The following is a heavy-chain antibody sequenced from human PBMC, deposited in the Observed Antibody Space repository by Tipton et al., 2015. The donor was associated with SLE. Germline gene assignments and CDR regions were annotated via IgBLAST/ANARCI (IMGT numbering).Heavy chain of an antibody. CDR1: GGSFSGYY. CDR2: INHSGST. D-gene: IGHD6-25*01. V-gene: IGHV4-34*01. J-gene: IGHJ2*01. Sequence: TLSLTCAVYGGSFSGYYWSWIRQPPGKGLEWIGEINHSGSTNYNPSLKSRVTISVDTSKNQFSLKLGSVTAADTAVYYCARCGNGYFDLWGRGTLVTVSS. CDR3: ARCGNGYFDL.